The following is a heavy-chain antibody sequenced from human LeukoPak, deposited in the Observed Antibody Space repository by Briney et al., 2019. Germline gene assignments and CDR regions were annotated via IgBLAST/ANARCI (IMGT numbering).Heavy chain of an antibody. V-gene: IGHV3-20*01. J-gene: IGHJ4*02. D-gene: IGHD6-19*01. CDR1: GLTFDDYG. Sequence: GGSLRLSCAASGLTFDDYGMSWVRQAPGKGLEWVSGINWNGGSTGYADSVKGRYTISRDNAKNSLYLQMNSLRAEDTALYHCARGRGWYHIEYWGQGTLVTVSS. CDR2: INWNGGST. CDR3: ARGRGWYHIEY.